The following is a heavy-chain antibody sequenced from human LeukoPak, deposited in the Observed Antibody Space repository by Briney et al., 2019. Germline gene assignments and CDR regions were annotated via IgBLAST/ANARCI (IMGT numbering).Heavy chain of an antibody. CDR2: IFYSGST. Sequence: PSETLSLTCTVSGGSVSSGGYYWSWIRQHPGKGPEWIGYIFYSGSTHYNPSLKRRVTLSLDTSKNQFSLKLSSVTAADTAIYYCARVGGDHLGFDYWGQGTLVTVSS. D-gene: IGHD2-21*01. J-gene: IGHJ4*02. V-gene: IGHV4-31*03. CDR3: ARVGGDHLGFDY. CDR1: GGSVSSGGYY.